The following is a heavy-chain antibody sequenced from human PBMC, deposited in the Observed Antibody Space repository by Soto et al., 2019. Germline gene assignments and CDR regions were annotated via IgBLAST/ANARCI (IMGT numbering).Heavy chain of an antibody. J-gene: IGHJ4*02. CDR2: IIPIFGTA. Sequence: ASVKVSCKASGGTFSSYAISWVRQAPGQGLEWMGGIIPIFGTANYAQKFQGRVTITADESTSTAYMELSSLRSEDTAVYYCAADYDPYTPLDFDYWGQGTLVTVS. CDR1: GGTFSSYA. D-gene: IGHD3-16*01. CDR3: AADYDPYTPLDFDY. V-gene: IGHV1-69*13.